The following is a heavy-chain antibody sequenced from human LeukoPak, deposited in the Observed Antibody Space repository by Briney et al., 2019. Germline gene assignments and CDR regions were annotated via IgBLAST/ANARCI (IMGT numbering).Heavy chain of an antibody. D-gene: IGHD1-26*01. Sequence: GGSLRLSCAASGFTFSSYGMSWVRQAPGRGLEWVSTISGSAYNSYYADSVKGRFTTSRDNSANTLYLQMNSLRAEDTALYYCAKHSGSYFIYHVDSWGQGTLVTVSS. V-gene: IGHV3-23*01. CDR2: ISGSAYNS. CDR3: AKHSGSYFIYHVDS. CDR1: GFTFSSYG. J-gene: IGHJ4*02.